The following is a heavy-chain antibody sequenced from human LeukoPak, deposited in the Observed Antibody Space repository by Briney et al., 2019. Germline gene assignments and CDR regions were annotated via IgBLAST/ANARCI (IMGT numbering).Heavy chain of an antibody. J-gene: IGHJ5*02. Sequence: SETLSLTCAVSGGSISSSNWWSWVRQPPGKGPEWIGEIYHSGSTSYNPSLKSRVTISVDKFKNQFSLKLSSVTAADTAVYYCARGTVVVPAATNWFDPWGQGTLVTVSS. V-gene: IGHV4-4*02. CDR1: GGSISSSNW. CDR2: IYHSGST. D-gene: IGHD2-2*01. CDR3: ARGTVVVPAATNWFDP.